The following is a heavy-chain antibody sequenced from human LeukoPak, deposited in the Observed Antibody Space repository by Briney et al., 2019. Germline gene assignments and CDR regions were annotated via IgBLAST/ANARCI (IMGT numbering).Heavy chain of an antibody. Sequence: GVSLRLSCAASGFTFGSYGMHWVRQAPGKGLEWVAVIWYDGSNKYYADSVKGRFTISRDNSKNTLYLQMNSLRAEDTAVYYCARDPLPAAAAAHLDYWGQGTLVTVSS. CDR2: IWYDGSNK. J-gene: IGHJ4*02. CDR1: GFTFGSYG. V-gene: IGHV3-33*01. D-gene: IGHD2-2*01. CDR3: ARDPLPAAAAAHLDY.